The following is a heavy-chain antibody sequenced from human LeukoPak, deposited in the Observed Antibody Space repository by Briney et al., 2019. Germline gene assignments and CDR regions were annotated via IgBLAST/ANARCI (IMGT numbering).Heavy chain of an antibody. J-gene: IGHJ4*02. Sequence: PGGSLRLSCAASGFIFSTHGVLWVRQAPGKGLEWVAVISYDGTDKYYADSVKGRFTISRDNSKNTLYLQMNSLRTEDTAVYYCAKDRLGTPLIDYWGQGTLVTVSS. CDR2: ISYDGTDK. CDR3: AKDRLGTPLIDY. CDR1: GFIFSTHG. V-gene: IGHV3-30*18. D-gene: IGHD1-14*01.